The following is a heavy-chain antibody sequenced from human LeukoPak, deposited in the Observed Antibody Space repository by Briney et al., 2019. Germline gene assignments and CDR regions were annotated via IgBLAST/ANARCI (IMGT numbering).Heavy chain of an antibody. Sequence: GGSLRLSCAASGFTFTSYWMSWMRQAPGKGLQWVANIKNDGSEQYYVDSVKGRFTISRDNARNSLYLQMNSLGVEDTAVYYCKSGGAAPGAFDYWGQGALVTVSS. CDR1: GFTFTSYW. J-gene: IGHJ4*02. CDR3: KSGGAAPGAFDY. D-gene: IGHD6-13*01. V-gene: IGHV3-7*01. CDR2: IKNDGSEQ.